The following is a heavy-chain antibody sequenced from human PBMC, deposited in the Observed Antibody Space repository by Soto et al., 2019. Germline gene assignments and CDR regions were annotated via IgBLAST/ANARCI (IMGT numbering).Heavy chain of an antibody. J-gene: IGHJ5*02. Sequence: QVQLQESGPGLVKPSRTLSLTCTVSGGSFSSGDYYCSWLRQQPGKGLEWIGYMYYSGSTYYNPSLKSRVTISVDTSKNQFSLKLSSVTAADTAVYYCARGNGGFDPWGQGTLVTVSS. V-gene: IGHV4-30-4*01. CDR3: ARGNGGFDP. D-gene: IGHD3-10*01. CDR1: GGSFSSGDYY. CDR2: MYYSGST.